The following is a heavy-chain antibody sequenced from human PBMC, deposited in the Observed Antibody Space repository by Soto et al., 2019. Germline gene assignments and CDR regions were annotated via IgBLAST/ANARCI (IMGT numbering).Heavy chain of an antibody. CDR3: ARDVGLPGYSSGWDPLDYYGMDV. V-gene: IGHV1-46*01. CDR2: INPSGGST. CDR1: GYTFTSYY. J-gene: IGHJ6*02. Sequence: ASVKVSCKASGYTFTSYYMHWVRQAPGQGLEWMGIINPSGGSTSYAQKFQGRVTMTRDTSTSTVYMELSSLRSEDTAVYYCARDVGLPGYSSGWDPLDYYGMDVWGQGTTVTVSS. D-gene: IGHD6-19*01.